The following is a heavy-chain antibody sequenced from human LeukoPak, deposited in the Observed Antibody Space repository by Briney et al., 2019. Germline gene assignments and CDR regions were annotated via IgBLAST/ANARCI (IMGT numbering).Heavy chain of an antibody. Sequence: SETLSLTCTVSGGSISSYYWSWIRQPAGKGLEWIGRIYTCGSTNYNPSLKSRVTMSVDTSKNQFSLKLSSVTAADTAVYYCARDPIAVAGTGNWFDPWGQGTLVTVSS. CDR3: ARDPIAVAGTGNWFDP. D-gene: IGHD6-19*01. V-gene: IGHV4-4*07. CDR2: IYTCGST. CDR1: GGSISSYY. J-gene: IGHJ5*02.